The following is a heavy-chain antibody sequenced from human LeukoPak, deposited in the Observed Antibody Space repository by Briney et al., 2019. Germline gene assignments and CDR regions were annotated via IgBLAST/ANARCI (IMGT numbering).Heavy chain of an antibody. D-gene: IGHD6-13*01. CDR1: GGSIGSYY. J-gene: IGHJ4*02. CDR3: ARGGSSSSLNHFDY. V-gene: IGHV4-59*01. CDR2: IYYSGST. Sequence: PSETLSLTCIVSGGSIGSYYWSWIRQPPGEKLEWIGYIYYSGSTNYNPSLKSRVTMSVDRSKNQFSLNLSSVTTADTAVYYCARGGSSSSLNHFDYWGQGTLVTVSS.